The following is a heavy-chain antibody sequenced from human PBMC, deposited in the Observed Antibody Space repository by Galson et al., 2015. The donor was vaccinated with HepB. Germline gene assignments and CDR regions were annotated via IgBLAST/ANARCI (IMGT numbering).Heavy chain of an antibody. Sequence: SLRLSCAASGFIFISYAMHWVRQATGKGLEWVSAIGTAGDTYYPGSVKGRFTISRENAKNSLYLQMNSLRAGDTAVYYCARGLNYYDSSGYLVDAFDIWGQGTMVTVSS. D-gene: IGHD3-22*01. CDR2: IGTAGDT. J-gene: IGHJ3*02. CDR3: ARGLNYYDSSGYLVDAFDI. V-gene: IGHV3-13*01. CDR1: GFIFISYA.